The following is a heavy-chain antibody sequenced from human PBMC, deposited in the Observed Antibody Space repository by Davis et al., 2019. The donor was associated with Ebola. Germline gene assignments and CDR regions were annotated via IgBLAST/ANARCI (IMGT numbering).Heavy chain of an antibody. CDR2: ISGSGTTV. CDR1: GFPFSDYY. J-gene: IGHJ6*02. CDR3: AKGGSGSLPGMDV. Sequence: PGGSLRLSCAASGFPFSDYYMSWIRQAPGKGLEWLSFISGSGTTVSYADSVKGRFTISRDNSKNTLYLQMNSLRAEDTAVYYCAKGGSGSLPGMDVWGQGTTVTVSS. V-gene: IGHV3-11*04. D-gene: IGHD2-15*01.